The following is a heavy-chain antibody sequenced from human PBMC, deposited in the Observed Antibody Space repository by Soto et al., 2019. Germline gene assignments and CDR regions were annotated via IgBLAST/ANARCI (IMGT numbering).Heavy chain of an antibody. J-gene: IGHJ6*02. V-gene: IGHV1-69*01. CDR2: IIPIFGTA. CDR1: GGTFSSYA. CDR3: ARENSGSYYGDYYYYYGMDV. Sequence: QVQLVQSGAEVKKPGSSVKVSCKASGGTFSSYAISWVRQAPGQGLEWMGGIIPIFGTANYAQKFQGRVTITADESTSTAYMELSSLRSEDTAVYYCARENSGSYYGDYYYYYGMDVWGQGTTVTVSS. D-gene: IGHD1-26*01.